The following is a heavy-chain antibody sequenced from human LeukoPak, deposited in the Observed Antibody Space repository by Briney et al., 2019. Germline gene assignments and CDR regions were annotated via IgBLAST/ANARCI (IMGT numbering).Heavy chain of an antibody. V-gene: IGHV3-30*18. Sequence: GRTLSCKGAGSAFTFNTYGMHWLAPAPGQGRVGGAVISYDANNKYYADSVKGLFTISRDNSKNTLYLQMNSLRPEDTAVYYCAKDHHPPRTDGYYFDYWGQGTLVSVS. CDR2: ISYDANNK. CDR1: AFTFNTYG. D-gene: IGHD1-14*01. J-gene: IGHJ4*02. CDR3: AKDHHPPRTDGYYFDY.